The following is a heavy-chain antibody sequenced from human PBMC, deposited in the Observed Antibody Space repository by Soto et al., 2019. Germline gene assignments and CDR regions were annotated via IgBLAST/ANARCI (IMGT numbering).Heavy chain of an antibody. D-gene: IGHD2-2*01. CDR2: ISGSGGST. Sequence: GGSLRLSCAASGFTFSSYAMSWVRQAPGKGLEWVSAISGSGGSTYYADSVKGRFTISRDNSKNTLYLQMNSLRAEDTAVYYCAKQRVPAVHTSYFDYWGQGTLITVSS. V-gene: IGHV3-23*01. J-gene: IGHJ4*02. CDR3: AKQRVPAVHTSYFDY. CDR1: GFTFSSYA.